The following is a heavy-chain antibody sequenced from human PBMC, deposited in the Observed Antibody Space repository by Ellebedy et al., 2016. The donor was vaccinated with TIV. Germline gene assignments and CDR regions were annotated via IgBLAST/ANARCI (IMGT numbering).Heavy chain of an antibody. Sequence: GESLKISCAASGFTFSSYGMHWVRQAPGKGLEWVSAISSIGGSTYYADSVKGRFTISRDNSKNTLYLQMSSLRAEDTAVYYCARDSESGQWLVSYFDYWGQGTLVTVSS. CDR3: ARDSESGQWLVSYFDY. D-gene: IGHD6-19*01. CDR2: ISSIGGST. V-gene: IGHV3-23*01. J-gene: IGHJ4*02. CDR1: GFTFSSYG.